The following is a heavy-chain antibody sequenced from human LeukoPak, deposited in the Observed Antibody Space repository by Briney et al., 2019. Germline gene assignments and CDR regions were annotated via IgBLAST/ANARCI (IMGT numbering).Heavy chain of an antibody. CDR2: INPNSGGT. CDR1: GYTFIGYY. J-gene: IGHJ3*02. Sequence: ASVKVSCKASGYTFIGYYMRWVRQAPGQGLEWMGWINPNSGGTKYAQKFQGRVTMTRDTSISTAYMELSRLRSDDTAVYYCARDRIRYFDWLFEAFDIWGQGTMVTVSS. CDR3: ARDRIRYFDWLFEAFDI. V-gene: IGHV1-2*02. D-gene: IGHD3-9*01.